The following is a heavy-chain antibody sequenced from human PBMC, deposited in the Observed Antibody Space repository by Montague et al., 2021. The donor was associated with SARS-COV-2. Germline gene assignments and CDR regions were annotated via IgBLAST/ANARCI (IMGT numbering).Heavy chain of an antibody. V-gene: IGHV3-30*04. D-gene: IGHD5-12*01. CDR3: ARDWDGYDLDYGMDV. CDR1: GFTFSSYA. J-gene: IGHJ6*02. Sequence: SLRLSCAASGFTFSSYAMHWVRQAPGKGLEWVAVISYDGSNKYYVDSVKGRFTISRDNSENTLYLQMNSLRAEDTAVYYCARDWDGYDLDYGMDVWGQGTTVTVSS. CDR2: ISYDGSNK.